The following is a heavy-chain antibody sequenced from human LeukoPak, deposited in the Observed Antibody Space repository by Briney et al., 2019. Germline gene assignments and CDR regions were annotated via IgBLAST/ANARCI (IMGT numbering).Heavy chain of an antibody. D-gene: IGHD6-6*01. CDR3: ARAQLPYSSSSSPVYYYYHMDV. Sequence: GASVKVSCKASGGTFSSYAISWVRQAPGQGLEWMGGIIPIFGTANYAQKFQGRVTITADKSTSTAYMELSSLRSEDTAVYYCARAQLPYSSSSSPVYYYYHMDVWGKGTTVTVSS. V-gene: IGHV1-69*06. CDR1: GGTFSSYA. J-gene: IGHJ6*03. CDR2: IIPIFGTA.